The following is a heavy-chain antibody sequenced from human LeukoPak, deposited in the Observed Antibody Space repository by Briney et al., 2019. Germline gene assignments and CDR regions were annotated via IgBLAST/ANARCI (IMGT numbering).Heavy chain of an antibody. D-gene: IGHD2-2*02. CDR1: GDSFTSYW. J-gene: IGHJ4*02. CDR3: ARQGRIEYCSSTSCHSPLDY. CDR2: IDLSDAYT. V-gene: IGHV5-10-1*01. Sequence: GESLRFSGKGSGDSFTSYWSSWVRQMPGKGLEWMGRIDLSDAYTTYSPSFEGHVTMSADKSISTAYLQWSSLKASDTAMYYCARQGRIEYCSSTSCHSPLDYWGQGTLVTVSS.